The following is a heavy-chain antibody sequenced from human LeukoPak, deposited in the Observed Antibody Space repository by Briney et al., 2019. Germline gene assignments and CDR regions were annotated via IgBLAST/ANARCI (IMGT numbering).Heavy chain of an antibody. CDR1: GDRVPSNSAV. Sequence: SQTLSLTYAISGDRVPSNSAVWKWIRQSPSRVLEWRGRTYYRSKWYNDYAVSVKSRITINPDTSKNQFSLQLNSVTAADTAMYYCARDRSIYYGSGNYFSFEKWGQGTLVTVSS. CDR3: ARDRSIYYGSGNYFSFEK. D-gene: IGHD3-10*01. J-gene: IGHJ4*02. CDR2: TYYRSKWYN. V-gene: IGHV6-1*01.